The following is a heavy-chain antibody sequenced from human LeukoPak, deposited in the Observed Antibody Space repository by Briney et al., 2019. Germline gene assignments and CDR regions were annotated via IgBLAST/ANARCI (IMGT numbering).Heavy chain of an antibody. V-gene: IGHV3-74*01. Sequence: GGSLRLSCAASGFTFSSYWMHWFRQAPGKGLVWVSRINTDGRTTGYADSVRGRFTISRDNAKNTLYLQMNGLRAEDAAVYYCAKDLTWNTADYWGQGTLVTVSS. J-gene: IGHJ4*02. CDR1: GFTFSSYW. D-gene: IGHD1/OR15-1a*01. CDR2: INTDGRTT. CDR3: AKDLTWNTADY.